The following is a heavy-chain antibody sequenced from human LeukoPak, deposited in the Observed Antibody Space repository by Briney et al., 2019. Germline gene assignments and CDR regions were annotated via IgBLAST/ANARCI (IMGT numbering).Heavy chain of an antibody. CDR1: GFTFSSYE. V-gene: IGHV3-48*03. CDR3: ARDKTPYCGRDCYAFDV. CDR2: ITRSSSTI. Sequence: GGSLRLSCAASGFTFSSYEMNWVRQAPGKGLEWVSYITRSSSTIYYADTVKGRFTISRDNDKNLLYLQMNSLRVEDTALYYCARDKTPYCGRDCYAFDVWGQGTMVTVSS. D-gene: IGHD2-21*02. J-gene: IGHJ3*01.